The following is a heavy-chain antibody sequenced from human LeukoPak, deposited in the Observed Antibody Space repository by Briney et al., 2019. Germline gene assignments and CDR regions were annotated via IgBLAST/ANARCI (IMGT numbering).Heavy chain of an antibody. D-gene: IGHD2-15*01. Sequence: GWSLRLSCAASGFTFSSDAMSWVRQAPGKGLEWGSAISGSGGSTYYADSVKGRFTISRDNSKNTLYLQMNSLRAEDTAVYYCAKDAPDIVVVVAAGYYFDYWGQGTLVTVSS. J-gene: IGHJ4*02. CDR2: ISGSGGST. CDR3: AKDAPDIVVVVAAGYYFDY. V-gene: IGHV3-23*01. CDR1: GFTFSSDA.